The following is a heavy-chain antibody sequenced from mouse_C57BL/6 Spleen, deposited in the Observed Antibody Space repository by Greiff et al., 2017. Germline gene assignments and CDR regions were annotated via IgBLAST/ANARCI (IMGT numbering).Heavy chain of an antibody. J-gene: IGHJ3*01. V-gene: IGHV1-81*01. Sequence: VNVVESGAELARPGASVKLSCKASGYTFTSYGISWVKQRTGQGLEWIGEIYPRSGNTYYNEKFKGKATLTADKSSSTAYMELRSLTSEDSAVYFCARTPHYVLWGQGTLVTVSA. CDR2: IYPRSGNT. CDR3: ARTPHYVL. CDR1: GYTFTSYG. D-gene: IGHD1-1*01.